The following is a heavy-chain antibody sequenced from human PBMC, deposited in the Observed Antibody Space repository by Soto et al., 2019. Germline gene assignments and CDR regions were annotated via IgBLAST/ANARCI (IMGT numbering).Heavy chain of an antibody. CDR1: GGSISSGGYY. CDR3: ARDDYDFWRAPGI. Sequence: SETLSLTCTVSGGSISSGGYYWSWIRQHPGKGLEWIGYIYYSGSTYYNPSLKSRVTISVDTSKNQFSLKLSSVTAADTAVYYCARDDYDFWRAPGIWGQGTMVTVSS. CDR2: IYYSGST. J-gene: IGHJ3*02. V-gene: IGHV4-31*03. D-gene: IGHD3-3*01.